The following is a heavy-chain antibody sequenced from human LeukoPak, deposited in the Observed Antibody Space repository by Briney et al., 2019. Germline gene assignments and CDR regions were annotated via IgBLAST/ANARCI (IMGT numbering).Heavy chain of an antibody. CDR3: ARDEDPHYYDSSGPPDY. CDR2: INPGGANT. J-gene: IGHJ4*02. CDR1: GYTFTNYY. D-gene: IGHD3-22*01. V-gene: IGHV1-46*01. Sequence: ASVKVSCKASGYTFTNYYIHWVRQAPGQGLEWMGLINPGGANTNYAQNFQGRVTMTTDTSTSTAYMELRSLRSDDTAVYYCARDEDPHYYDSSGPPDYWGQGTLVTVSS.